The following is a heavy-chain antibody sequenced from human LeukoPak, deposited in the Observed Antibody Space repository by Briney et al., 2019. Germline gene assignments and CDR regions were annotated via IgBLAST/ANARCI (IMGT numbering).Heavy chain of an antibody. CDR1: GYTFTNYG. D-gene: IGHD3-22*01. Sequence: ASVKVSCEASGYTFTNYGLNWVRQAPGQGLEWMGWINTNTGNPTYAQGFTGRFVFSLDTSVSTAYLQINTLKTEDTAVYYCARGQDYFDSSGYFPVVRHWGQGTLVTVSS. CDR3: ARGQDYFDSSGYFPVVRH. V-gene: IGHV7-4-1*02. J-gene: IGHJ4*02. CDR2: INTNTGNP.